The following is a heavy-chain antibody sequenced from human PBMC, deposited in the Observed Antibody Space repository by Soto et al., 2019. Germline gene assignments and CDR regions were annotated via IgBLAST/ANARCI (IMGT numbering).Heavy chain of an antibody. CDR3: AKDRAKTYYYDSSAEGAFDI. D-gene: IGHD3-22*01. J-gene: IGHJ3*02. CDR1: GFTFSSYA. V-gene: IGHV3-23*01. CDR2: ISGSGGST. Sequence: PGGSLRLSCAASGFTFSSYAMSWVRQAPGKGLEWVSAISGSGGSTYYADSVKGRFTISRDNSKNTLYLQMNSLRAEDTAVYYCAKDRAKTYYYDSSAEGAFDIWGQGTMVTV.